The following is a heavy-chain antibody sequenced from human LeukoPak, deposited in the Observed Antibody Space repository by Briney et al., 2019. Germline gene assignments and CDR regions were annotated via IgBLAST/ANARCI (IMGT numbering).Heavy chain of an antibody. D-gene: IGHD6-19*01. CDR3: ARDSRGWIDY. Sequence: GGSLRLSCAASGFTFSSYAMHWVRQAPGKGLEWVAVISYDGSNKYYADSVKGRFTISRDNSKNTPYLQMNSLRAEDTAVYYCARDSRGWIDYWGQGTLVTVSS. CDR2: ISYDGSNK. J-gene: IGHJ4*02. V-gene: IGHV3-30-3*01. CDR1: GFTFSSYA.